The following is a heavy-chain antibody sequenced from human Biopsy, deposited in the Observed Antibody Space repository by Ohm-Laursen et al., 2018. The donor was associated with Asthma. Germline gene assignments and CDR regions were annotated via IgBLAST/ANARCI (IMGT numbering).Heavy chain of an antibody. CDR3: ARTYYDFLAGQVKDVFGV. CDR1: GYNFISFA. V-gene: IGHV1-3*04. D-gene: IGHD3-9*01. J-gene: IGHJ3*01. Sequence: ASVKVSCKASGYNFISFAMHWVRQAPGQRLEWMGWVNTGNGDTKYSQKFQGRVTITRDTSASTAYMELRSLRSEDTATYYCARTYYDFLAGQVKDVFGVWGQGTMVTVSS. CDR2: VNTGNGDT.